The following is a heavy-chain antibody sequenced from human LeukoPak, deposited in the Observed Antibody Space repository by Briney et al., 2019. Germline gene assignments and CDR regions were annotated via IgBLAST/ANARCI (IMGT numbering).Heavy chain of an antibody. D-gene: IGHD3-10*01. J-gene: IGHJ5*02. V-gene: IGHV4-59*11. CDR3: ARDQYHGSGTYAWFDP. CDR2: ISFGGST. CDR1: GFSTSNHY. Sequence: SETLSLPCSASGFSTSNHYWSWIRKPPGKKLKGIGYISFGGSTNHNPSLKSRVTILLDTSKNQFSLRLNSVTAADTAVYYCARDQYHGSGTYAWFDPWGQGTLVTVSS.